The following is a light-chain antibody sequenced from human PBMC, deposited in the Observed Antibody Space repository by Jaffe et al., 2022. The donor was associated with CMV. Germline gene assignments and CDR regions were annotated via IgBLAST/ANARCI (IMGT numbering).Light chain of an antibody. Sequence: EIVLTQSPGTLSLSPGERATLSCRASQSVTSSSLAWYQQKPGQAPRLLIYGASSRATGIPDRFSGSGSGTDFTLIINRLEPEDFAVYYCQQYASSPRAFGQGTKVEIK. CDR3: QQYASSPRA. CDR2: GAS. J-gene: IGKJ2*01. CDR1: QSVTSSS. V-gene: IGKV3-20*01.